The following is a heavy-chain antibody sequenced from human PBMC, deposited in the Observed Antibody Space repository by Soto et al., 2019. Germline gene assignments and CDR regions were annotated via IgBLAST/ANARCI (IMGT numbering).Heavy chain of an antibody. CDR3: ARESRSWYGSIWDY. D-gene: IGHD6-13*01. J-gene: IGHJ4*02. V-gene: IGHV4-31*03. CDR1: GDSISSGGYY. Sequence: SETLSLTCTVSGDSISSGGYYWSWIRQLPGKGLEWIGYIYSNGYTYYNPSLESRVTISVDTSKNQFSLKLSSVTAADTAVYYCARESRSWYGSIWDYWGQGTLVTVSS. CDR2: IYSNGYT.